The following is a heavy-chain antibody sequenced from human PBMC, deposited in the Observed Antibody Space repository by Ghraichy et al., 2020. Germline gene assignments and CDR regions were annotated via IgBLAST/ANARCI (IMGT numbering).Heavy chain of an antibody. CDR1: GFTFSSYA. J-gene: IGHJ5*02. V-gene: IGHV3-23*01. CDR2: ISGSGGST. D-gene: IGHD4-17*01. Sequence: GGSLRLSCAASGFTFSSYAMSWVRQAPGKGLEWVSAISGSGGSTYYADSVKGRFTISRDNSKNTLYLQMNSLRAEDTAVYYCAKDGAPTTVTTIGWFDPWGQGTLVTVSS. CDR3: AKDGAPTTVTTIGWFDP.